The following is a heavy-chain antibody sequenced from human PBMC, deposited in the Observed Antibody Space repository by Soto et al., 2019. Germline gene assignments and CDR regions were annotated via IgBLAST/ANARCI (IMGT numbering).Heavy chain of an antibody. CDR1: GFTFSSYG. J-gene: IGHJ4*02. CDR3: ARGGITMVRGVMKPFDY. V-gene: IGHV3-33*01. CDR2: IWYDGSNK. Sequence: QVQLVESGGGVVQPGRSLRLSCAASGFTFSSYGMHWVRQAPGKWLEWVAVIWYDGSNKYYADSVKGRFTISRDNSKNTLYLQMNSLRAEDTAVYYCARGGITMVRGVMKPFDYWGQGTLVTVSS. D-gene: IGHD3-10*01.